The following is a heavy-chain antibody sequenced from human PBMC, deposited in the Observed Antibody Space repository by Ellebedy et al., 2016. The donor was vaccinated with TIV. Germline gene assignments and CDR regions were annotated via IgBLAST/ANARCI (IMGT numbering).Heavy chain of an antibody. J-gene: IGHJ4*02. CDR3: TTTNSAWYRGDYFDY. CDR2: IRSYTDGGTT. V-gene: IGHV3-15*01. D-gene: IGHD6-19*01. Sequence: GESLKISCAASGFTFSNTWMSWVRQAPGKGLEWVGRIRSYTDGGTTDYAAPVEGRFTISRDNSKKTLYLQMNSLNTEDTAVYYCTTTNSAWYRGDYFDYWGQGMLVTVSS. CDR1: GFTFSNTW.